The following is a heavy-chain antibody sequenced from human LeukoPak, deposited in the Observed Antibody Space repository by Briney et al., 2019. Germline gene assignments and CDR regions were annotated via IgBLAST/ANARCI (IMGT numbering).Heavy chain of an antibody. CDR1: GFTFSSYS. V-gene: IGHV3-21*01. CDR2: ISSSSSYI. J-gene: IGHJ4*02. D-gene: IGHD1-26*01. Sequence: GGSLRLSCAAPGFTFSSYSMNWVRQAPGKGLEWVSSISSSSSYIYYADSVKGRFTISRDNAKNSLYLQMNSLRAEDTAVYYCATWGQAGATNLFDYWGQGTLVTVSS. CDR3: ATWGQAGATNLFDY.